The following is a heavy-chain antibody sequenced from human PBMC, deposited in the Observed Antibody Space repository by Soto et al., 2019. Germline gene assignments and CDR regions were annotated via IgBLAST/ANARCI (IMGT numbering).Heavy chain of an antibody. D-gene: IGHD6-19*01. CDR1: RFTFSTYA. V-gene: IGHV3-23*01. J-gene: IGHJ4*02. Sequence: PGGSLRLSSAVSRFTFSTYAMGWVRHAPGTGLERVSTISGSGGTTSHADSVKGRLTIYRDNSKNTLYLQMKSLRAEDTVVYYCAKIAEAVAATVYGYWGQGTLVTVSS. CDR2: ISGSGGTT. CDR3: AKIAEAVAATVYGY.